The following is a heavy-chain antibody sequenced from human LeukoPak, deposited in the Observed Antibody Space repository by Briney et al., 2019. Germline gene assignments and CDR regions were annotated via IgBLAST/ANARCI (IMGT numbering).Heavy chain of an antibody. CDR2: INPNSGGT. Sequence: ASVKVSCKASGYSFTDYYIHWVRQAPGQGLEWMGWINPNSGGTYYTQMFQGRVTMTRDTSISTAYMELSSLRSDDTAVYYCARDYQAVAGLFDYWGQGTLVTVSS. CDR3: ARDYQAVAGLFDY. CDR1: GYSFTDYY. D-gene: IGHD6-19*01. J-gene: IGHJ4*02. V-gene: IGHV1-2*02.